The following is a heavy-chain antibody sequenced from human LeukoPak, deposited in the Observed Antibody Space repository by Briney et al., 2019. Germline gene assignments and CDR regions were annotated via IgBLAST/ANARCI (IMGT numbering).Heavy chain of an antibody. CDR2: INPSGGST. CDR3: ARARGGSCSGGSCYDYYYMDV. J-gene: IGHJ6*03. Sequence: ASVKVSCKASGYTFTSYYMHWVRQAPGQGLEWMGIINPSGGSTSYAQKFQGRVTMTRDMSTSTVYMELSSLRSEDTAVYYCARARGGSCSGGSCYDYYYMDVWGKGTTVTVSS. CDR1: GYTFTSYY. V-gene: IGHV1-46*01. D-gene: IGHD2-15*01.